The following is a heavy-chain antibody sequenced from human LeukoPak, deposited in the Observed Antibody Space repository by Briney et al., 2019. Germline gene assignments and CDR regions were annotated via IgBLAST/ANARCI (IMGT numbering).Heavy chain of an antibody. Sequence: PSETLSLTCTVSGGSISSYYWSWIRQPPGKGLEWTGYIYYSGSTNYNPSLKSRVTISVDTSKNQFSLKLSSVTAADTAVYYCARAQQLGISDYWGQGTLVTVSS. CDR1: GGSISSYY. J-gene: IGHJ4*02. V-gene: IGHV4-59*01. D-gene: IGHD7-27*01. CDR2: IYYSGST. CDR3: ARAQQLGISDY.